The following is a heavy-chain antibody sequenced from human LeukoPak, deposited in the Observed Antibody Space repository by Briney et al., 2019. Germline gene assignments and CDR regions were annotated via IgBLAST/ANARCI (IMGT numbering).Heavy chain of an antibody. CDR3: ARLPELLNDPFDY. V-gene: IGHV4-39*01. J-gene: IGHJ4*02. Sequence: SETLSLTCTVSGGSISSSGYYWGWIRQPPGKGLEWIGSIYYSGSTYYNPSLKSRLTISVDTSNNRFSLRLSSVTAADTAVYYCARLPELLNDPFDYWGQGTLVTVSS. D-gene: IGHD1-7*01. CDR2: IYYSGST. CDR1: GGSISSSGYY.